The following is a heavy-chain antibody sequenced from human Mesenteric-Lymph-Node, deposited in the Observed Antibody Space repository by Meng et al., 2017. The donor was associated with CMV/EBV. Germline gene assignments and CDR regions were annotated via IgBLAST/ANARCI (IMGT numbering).Heavy chain of an antibody. D-gene: IGHD3-3*02. J-gene: IGHJ4*02. CDR3: TTDWKRSISY. CDR2: IRSNTDGGTT. Sequence: GGSLRLSCAASGFTFSYAWMSWVRQAPGRGLEWVARIRSNTDGGTTDYATPVKGRFTISRDDSKNTLYLQMDSLKTEGTAVYYCTTDWKRSISYWGQGTLVTVSS. V-gene: IGHV3-15*01. CDR1: GFTFSYAW.